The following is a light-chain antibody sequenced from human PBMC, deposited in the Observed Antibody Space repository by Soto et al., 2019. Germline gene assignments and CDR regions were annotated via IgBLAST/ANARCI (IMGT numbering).Light chain of an antibody. CDR3: QQFNDWPIT. J-gene: IGKJ3*01. V-gene: IGKV3-15*01. Sequence: IVMTQSPATLSGSPGERATLSRRASQSVSNNLAWYQQKLGQAPRLLIYHASTRATGVPARFSGSGSGAEFTLTISSLQSEDFAIYYCQQFNDWPITFGPGTKVDIK. CDR1: QSVSNN. CDR2: HAS.